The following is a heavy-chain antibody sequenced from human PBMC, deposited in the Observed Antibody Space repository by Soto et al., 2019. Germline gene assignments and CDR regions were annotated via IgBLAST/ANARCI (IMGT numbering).Heavy chain of an antibody. J-gene: IGHJ6*02. CDR3: ARPVRICRGLGPTDV. D-gene: IGHD2-15*01. CDR1: GYSFTSYW. CDR2: IYPGDSDT. V-gene: IGHV5-51*01. Sequence: GESLKSSGKGSGYSFTSYWIGWVRQMPVKGLEWMGIIYPGDSDTRYSPSFQGQVTISADKSISTAYLQWSSLKASDTAMYYCARPVRICRGLGPTDVWGQGTSVTVSS.